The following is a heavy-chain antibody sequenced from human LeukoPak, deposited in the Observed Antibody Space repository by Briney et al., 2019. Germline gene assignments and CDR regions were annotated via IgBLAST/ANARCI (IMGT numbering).Heavy chain of an antibody. CDR3: ARAHVVVTAKPFYYYYYMDV. CDR2: IYYSGST. J-gene: IGHJ6*03. CDR1: GGSISSSSYY. V-gene: IGHV4-39*07. Sequence: SETLSLTCTVSGGSISSSSYYWGWIRQPPGKGLEWIGSIYYSGSTYYNPSLKSRVTISVDTSKNQFSLKLSSVTAADTAVYYCARAHVVVTAKPFYYYYYMDVWQRDHGHHLL. D-gene: IGHD2-21*02.